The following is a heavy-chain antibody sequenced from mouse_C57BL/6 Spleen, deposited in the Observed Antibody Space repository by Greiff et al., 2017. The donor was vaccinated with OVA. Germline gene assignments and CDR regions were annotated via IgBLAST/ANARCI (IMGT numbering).Heavy chain of an antibody. D-gene: IGHD1-1*01. CDR1: GFTFTDYY. V-gene: IGHV7-3*01. J-gene: IGHJ4*01. CDR2: IRNKANGYTT. CDR3: ARSSYYYGSSYNAMDY. Sequence: EVMLVESGGGLVQPGGSLSLSCAASGFTFTDYYMSWVRQPPGKALEWLGFIRNKANGYTTEYSASVKGRFTISRDNSQSILYLQMNALRAEDSATYYCARSSYYYGSSYNAMDYWGQGTSVTVSS.